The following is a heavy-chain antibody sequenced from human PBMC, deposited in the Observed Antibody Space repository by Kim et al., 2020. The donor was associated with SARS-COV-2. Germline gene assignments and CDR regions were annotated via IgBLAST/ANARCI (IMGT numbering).Heavy chain of an antibody. Sequence: SVTGRFTISSDNSKNTLYLQMTSLRAGDTALYYCVRYCTGGVCSPNDSFDIWGQGTMVTVSS. V-gene: IGHV3-53*01. D-gene: IGHD2-8*02. J-gene: IGHJ3*02. CDR3: VRYCTGGVCSPNDSFDI.